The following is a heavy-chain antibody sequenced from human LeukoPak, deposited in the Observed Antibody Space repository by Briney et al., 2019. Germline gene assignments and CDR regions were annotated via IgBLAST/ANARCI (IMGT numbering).Heavy chain of an antibody. V-gene: IGHV3-13*01. J-gene: IGHJ4*02. D-gene: IGHD3-10*01. CDR1: GFTFSNYD. Sequence: GGSLRLSCAASGFTFSNYDMHWVRQATGKGLEWVSGIGTAGDIYYPGSVKGRFTTSRENAKNSLYLQMNSLRAGDTAVYYCARTGLITMVRGVIITPHFDYWGQGTLVTVSS. CDR2: IGTAGDI. CDR3: ARTGLITMVRGVIITPHFDY.